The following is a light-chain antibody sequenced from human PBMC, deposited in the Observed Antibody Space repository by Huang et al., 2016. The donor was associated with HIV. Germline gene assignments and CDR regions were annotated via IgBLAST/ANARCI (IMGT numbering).Light chain of an antibody. J-gene: IGKJ4*01. CDR3: QQRSSGVT. CDR2: DTS. CDR1: HSVGNY. Sequence: IVLTQSPATLSWYPGERVTLSCRASHSVGNYIAWYQQHPGQSPKLLIYDTSTRATGTPVRVSGSGSGTDFTLTSSSRESEDFAVYYCQQRSSGVTFGGGTKVRVK. V-gene: IGKV3-11*01.